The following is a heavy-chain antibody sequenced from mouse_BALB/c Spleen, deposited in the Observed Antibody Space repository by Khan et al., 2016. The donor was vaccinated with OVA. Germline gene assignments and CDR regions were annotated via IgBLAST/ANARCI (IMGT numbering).Heavy chain of an antibody. CDR2: ISFSGST. V-gene: IGHV3-2*02. J-gene: IGHJ4*01. Sequence: EVQLQESGPGLVKPSQSLSLTCTVTGYSITSDFAWNWVRQFPGNKLEWMGYISFSGSTSYDPSLKSRLSITRDTSKNQFFLHLSSVTTEDTATYYCIRSVYYAYAYAMDDWGQGTSVTVSS. CDR3: IRSVYYAYAYAMDD. CDR1: GYSITSDFA. D-gene: IGHD2-2*01.